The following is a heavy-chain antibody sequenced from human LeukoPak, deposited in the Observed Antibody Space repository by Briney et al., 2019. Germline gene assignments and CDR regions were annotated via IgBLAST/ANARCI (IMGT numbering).Heavy chain of an antibody. D-gene: IGHD1-26*01. V-gene: IGHV3-66*01. Sequence: GGTLRLSCAASGFTVSSNYMSWVRQAPGKGLEWVSDIYSGGSTYYADSVKGRFTISRDNSKNTLYLQMNSLRAEDTAVYYCARGSIVGARGLGDFWGQGTLVTVSS. J-gene: IGHJ4*02. CDR2: IYSGGST. CDR1: GFTVSSNY. CDR3: ARGSIVGARGLGDF.